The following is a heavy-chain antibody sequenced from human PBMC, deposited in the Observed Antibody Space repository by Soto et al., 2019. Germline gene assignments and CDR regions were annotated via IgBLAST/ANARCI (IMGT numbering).Heavy chain of an antibody. D-gene: IGHD1-20*01. V-gene: IGHV4-4*07. J-gene: IGHJ3*02. CDR3: VRDVESPGISGSWGAFDI. CDR1: GGSIRNYF. Sequence: VQLQESGPGLVKPSETLSLICTVSGGSIRNYFWTWIRRPAGKGLGGIGRIYSSGNTVYNASLKSRVTMSIDMSKNQFSLKLSSMTAADTAVYYCVRDVESPGISGSWGAFDIWGQGTVVTVSS. CDR2: IYSSGNT.